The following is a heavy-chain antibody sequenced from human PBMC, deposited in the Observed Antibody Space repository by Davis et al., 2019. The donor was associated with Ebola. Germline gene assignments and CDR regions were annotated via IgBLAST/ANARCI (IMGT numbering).Heavy chain of an antibody. CDR3: TTEEATSGTTKNAFDS. V-gene: IGHV3-15*01. Sequence: GESLKISCAASGFTFSDAWMTWVRQAAGKGLEWVGRIKSNIAGGTTDYAAPVKGRFTISRDDSKNTLYLQMNNLQTEDTAVYYCTTEEATSGTTKNAFDSWGQGTMVTVSS. CDR2: IKSNIAGGTT. CDR1: GFTFSDAW. D-gene: IGHD1-1*01. J-gene: IGHJ3*01.